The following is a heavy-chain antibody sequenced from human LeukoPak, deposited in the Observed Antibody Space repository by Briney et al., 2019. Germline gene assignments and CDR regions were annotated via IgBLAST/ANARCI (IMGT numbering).Heavy chain of an antibody. CDR2: ITGSGGNT. J-gene: IGHJ4*02. D-gene: IGHD3-9*01. CDR1: GFTFSNYA. CDR3: AKWGDYDVLTGYYVSDY. Sequence: GGPLRLSCAASGFTFSNYAMSWVRQAPGKGLEWVSAITGSGGNTYYADSVKGRFTISRDNSKNTVFLQMNSLRAEDTAVYYCAKWGDYDVLTGYYVSDYWGQGTLVTVSS. V-gene: IGHV3-23*01.